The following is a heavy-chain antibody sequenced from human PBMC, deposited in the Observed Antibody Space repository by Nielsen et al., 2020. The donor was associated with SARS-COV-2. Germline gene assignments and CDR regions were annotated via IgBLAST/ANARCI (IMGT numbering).Heavy chain of an antibody. V-gene: IGHV3-7*03. CDR1: GFTLSNYW. D-gene: IGHD6-13*01. CDR3: FHPLVGAAGARD. Sequence: GSLKISCGASGFTLSNYWMSWVRQAPGKGLEWVANINEDGGTKDYVDSVRGRFTISRDNAKNSLYLQMNSLRAEDTAVYYCFHPLVGAAGARDWGQGTLVTVSS. CDR2: INEDGGTK. J-gene: IGHJ4*02.